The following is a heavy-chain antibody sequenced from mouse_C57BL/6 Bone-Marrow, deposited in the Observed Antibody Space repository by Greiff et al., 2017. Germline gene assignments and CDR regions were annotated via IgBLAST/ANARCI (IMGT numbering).Heavy chain of an antibody. D-gene: IGHD1-1*01. CDR1: GYTFTDYY. Sequence: QVQLQQPGAELVKPGASVKLSCKASGYTFTDYYINWVKQRPGQGLEWIARIYPGSGNTYYNEKFKGKATLTAEKSSSTAYMQLSSLTSEDSAVYFCARWGTTVVATSWYFDVWGTGTTVTVSS. CDR3: ARWGTTVVATSWYFDV. CDR2: IYPGSGNT. J-gene: IGHJ1*03. V-gene: IGHV1-76*01.